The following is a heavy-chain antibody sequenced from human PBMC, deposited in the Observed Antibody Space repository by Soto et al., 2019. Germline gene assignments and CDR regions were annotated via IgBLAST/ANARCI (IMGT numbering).Heavy chain of an antibody. CDR2: IYYSGST. V-gene: IGHV4-31*03. Sequence: SETLSLTCTVSGGSISSGGYYWSWIRQHPGKGLEWIGYIYYSGSTYYNPSLKSRVTISVDTSKNQFSLKLSSVTAADTAVYYCAACDASSAYYYYGMDVWGQGTTGTVSS. CDR1: GGSISSGGYY. D-gene: IGHD6-6*01. J-gene: IGHJ6*02. CDR3: AACDASSAYYYYGMDV.